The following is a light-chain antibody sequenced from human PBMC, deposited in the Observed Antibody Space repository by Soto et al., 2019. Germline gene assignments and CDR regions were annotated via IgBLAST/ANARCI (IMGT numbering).Light chain of an antibody. Sequence: QSVLTQPASVSGSPGQSITISCTGTSSDVGGYNYVSWYQQHPGKAPKLMIYEVSNRPSGVSDRFSGSRSGNTASLTISGLQAEDESDYYCSSYTSSSTWVFGGGTK. CDR3: SSYTSSSTWV. CDR2: EVS. J-gene: IGLJ3*02. V-gene: IGLV2-14*01. CDR1: SSDVGGYNY.